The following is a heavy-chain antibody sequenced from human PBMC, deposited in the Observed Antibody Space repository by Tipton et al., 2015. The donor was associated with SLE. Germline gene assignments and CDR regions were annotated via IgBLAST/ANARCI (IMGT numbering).Heavy chain of an antibody. CDR3: ATRAVEDAFDI. Sequence: TLSLTCAVYGGSFSGYYWGWIRQPPGKGLEWIGEINHSGSTNYNPSLKSRVTISVDTSKNQFSLKLSSVTAADTAVYYCATRAVEDAFDIWGQGTMVTVSS. J-gene: IGHJ3*02. CDR1: GGSFSGYY. CDR2: INHSGST. D-gene: IGHD5-24*01. V-gene: IGHV4-34*01.